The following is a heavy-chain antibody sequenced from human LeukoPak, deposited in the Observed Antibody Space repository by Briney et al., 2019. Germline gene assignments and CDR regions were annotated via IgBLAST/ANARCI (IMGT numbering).Heavy chain of an antibody. D-gene: IGHD2-21*02. CDR1: GFIFFAYG. CDR3: TRHRYGDSGGDFDY. CDR2: ISGSGGTT. Sequence: PGGSLRLSCAASGFIFFAYGMTWVRQAPGKGLEWVSSISGSGGTTYYADSVKGRFTISRDNSKKTLCMQMNSLRAEDPAVYYCTRHRYGDSGGDFDYWGQGTLVTVSS. J-gene: IGHJ4*02. V-gene: IGHV3-23*01.